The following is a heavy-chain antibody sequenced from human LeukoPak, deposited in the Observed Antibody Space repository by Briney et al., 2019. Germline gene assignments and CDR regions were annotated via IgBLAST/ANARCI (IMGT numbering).Heavy chain of an antibody. J-gene: IGHJ4*02. CDR1: GFTFSSCG. V-gene: IGHV3-33*01. CDR2: IWYDGSNK. D-gene: IGHD6-19*01. CDR3: ARDLEGLDY. Sequence: PGGSLRLSCAASGFTFSSCGMHWARQAPGKGLEWVAVIWYDGSNKYYADSVKGRFTISRDNSKNTLYLQMNSLRAEDTAVYYCARDLEGLDYWGQGTLVTVSS.